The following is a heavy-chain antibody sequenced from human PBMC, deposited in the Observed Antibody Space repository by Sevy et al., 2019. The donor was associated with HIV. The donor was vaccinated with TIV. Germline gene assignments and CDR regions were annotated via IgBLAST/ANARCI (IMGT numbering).Heavy chain of an antibody. CDR3: ARESCSGTSDYIGWPYDFDY. CDR1: GFTFSSYW. V-gene: IGHV3-7*01. Sequence: GGSLRLSCAASGFTFSSYWMSWVHQAPGKGLEWVANIEQDGSEKYYVDSVKGRFTISRDNAKNSLYLQMNSLRAEDRPVSYCARESCSGTSDYIGWPYDFDYWGQGTLVTVSS. J-gene: IGHJ4*02. CDR2: IEQDGSEK. D-gene: IGHD2-2*01.